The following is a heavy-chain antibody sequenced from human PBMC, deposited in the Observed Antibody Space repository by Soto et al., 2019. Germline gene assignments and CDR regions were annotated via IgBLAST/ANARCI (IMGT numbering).Heavy chain of an antibody. D-gene: IGHD3-22*01. CDR3: ARDGYDSSGDSEYFQY. CDR1: GFTFSDYY. CDR2: ISSSGSSI. Sequence: QVQLVVSGGGLVKPGGSLRISCAASGFTFSDYYISWIRQAPGKGLEWVSYISSSGSSIYYADSVKGRFTISRDNAWNSLHLQMNSLRVEDTAVYYCARDGYDSSGDSEYFQYWGQGTLVTVSS. J-gene: IGHJ1*01. V-gene: IGHV3-11*04.